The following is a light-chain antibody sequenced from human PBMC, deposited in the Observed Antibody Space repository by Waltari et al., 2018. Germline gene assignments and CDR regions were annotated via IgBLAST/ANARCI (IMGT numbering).Light chain of an antibody. CDR2: AAS. CDR1: QSISNY. J-gene: IGKJ2*01. CDR3: QQSYSTPYT. V-gene: IGKV1-39*01. Sequence: DIQMTQSPSSLSASVGARSTITCRASQSISNYLNWYQQKPGRVPKLLIYAASNLQSGVPSRFSGSGSGTDFTLTISSLQPEDFATYYCQQSYSTPYTFGQGTKLEIK.